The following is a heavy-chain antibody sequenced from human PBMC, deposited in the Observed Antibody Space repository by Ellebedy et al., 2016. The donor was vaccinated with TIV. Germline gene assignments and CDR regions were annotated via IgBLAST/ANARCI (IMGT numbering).Heavy chain of an antibody. V-gene: IGHV4-4*07. CDR3: ARQGFDFSVHYYYFAMDV. CDR1: GGSITDYY. J-gene: IGHJ6*02. D-gene: IGHD5-12*01. CDR2: IYPSGLT. Sequence: MPSETLSLTCTVSGGSITDYYWTWIRQPAGKGLEWIGRIYPSGLTNYSPSLESRVTISGDTSRNQFSLRLTSVTAADTAVYYCARQGFDFSVHYYYFAMDVWGQGTTVTVSS.